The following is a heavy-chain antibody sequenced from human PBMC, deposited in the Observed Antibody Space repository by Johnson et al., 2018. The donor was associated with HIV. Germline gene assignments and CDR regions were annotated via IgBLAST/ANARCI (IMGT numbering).Heavy chain of an antibody. CDR1: GFTFSSYA. J-gene: IGHJ3*02. CDR2: ISSNGGST. V-gene: IGHV3-64*01. CDR3: ARRASILGAWRDAFDI. Sequence: EVQLVESGGGLIQPGGSLRLSCAASGFTFSSYAMHWVRQAPGKGLEYVSGISSNGGSTYYANSVKVRFTFSRDNSKNTLYLQMGSLRAEDMAVYYCARRASILGAWRDAFDIWGQGTMVTVSS. D-gene: IGHD1-26*01.